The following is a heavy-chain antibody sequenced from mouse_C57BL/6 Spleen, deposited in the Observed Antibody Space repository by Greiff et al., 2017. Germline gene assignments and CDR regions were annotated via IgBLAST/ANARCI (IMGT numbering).Heavy chain of an antibody. CDR2: ISDGGSYT. V-gene: IGHV5-4*03. CDR3: ASHYYGSSDWFAY. J-gene: IGHJ3*01. Sequence: EVKLVESGGGLVKPGGSLKLSCAASGFTFSSYAMSWVRQTPEKRLEWVATISDGGSYTYYPDNVKGRVTISRDNAKNNLYLQMSHLKSEDTAMYYCASHYYGSSDWFAYWGQGTLVTVSA. CDR1: GFTFSSYA. D-gene: IGHD1-1*01.